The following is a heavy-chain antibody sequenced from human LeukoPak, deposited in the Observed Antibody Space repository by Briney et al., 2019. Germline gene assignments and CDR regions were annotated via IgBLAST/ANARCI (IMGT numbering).Heavy chain of an antibody. CDR3: LRGDRRDY. V-gene: IGHV3-21*06. CDR1: GFTFSKAW. Sequence: GGSLRLSCAASGFTFSKAWMSWARQAPGKGLEWVSSIDSSGGYMFYADSVKGRFIISRDNAKDSLYLQMNSLRVEDTAVYYCLRGDRRDYWGQGTLVTVSS. CDR2: IDSSGGYM. J-gene: IGHJ4*02.